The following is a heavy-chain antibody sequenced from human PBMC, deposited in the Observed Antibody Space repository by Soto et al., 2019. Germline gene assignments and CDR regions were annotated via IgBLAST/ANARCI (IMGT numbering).Heavy chain of an antibody. J-gene: IGHJ3*02. Sequence: SETLSLTCTVSGGSISSGGYYWSWIRQHPGKGLEWIGYIYYSGSTYYNPSLKSRVTISVDTSKNQFSLKLSSVTAADTAVYYCAREEPRTTVTEGGAFDIWGQVTMVTVSS. CDR2: IYYSGST. V-gene: IGHV4-31*03. CDR1: GGSISSGGYY. CDR3: AREEPRTTVTEGGAFDI. D-gene: IGHD4-17*01.